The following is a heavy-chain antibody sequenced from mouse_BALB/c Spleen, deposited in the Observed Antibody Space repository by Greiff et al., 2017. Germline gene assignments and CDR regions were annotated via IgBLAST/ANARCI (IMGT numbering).Heavy chain of an antibody. CDR1: GFTFSSYA. D-gene: IGHD2-10*01. J-gene: IGHJ3*01. CDR2: ISSGGSYT. CDR3: ARPYYGNCTSAWFAY. V-gene: IGHV5-9-4*01. Sequence: EVHLVESGGGLVKPGGSLKLSCAASGFTFSSYAMSWVRQSPEKRLEWVAEISSGGSYTYYPDTVTGRFTISRDNAKNTLYLEMSSLRSEDTAMYYCARPYYGNCTSAWFAYWGQGTLVTVSA.